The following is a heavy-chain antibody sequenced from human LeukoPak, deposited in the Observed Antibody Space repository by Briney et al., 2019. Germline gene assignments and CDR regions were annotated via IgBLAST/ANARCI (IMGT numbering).Heavy chain of an antibody. CDR2: ISFSGSTI. J-gene: IGHJ4*02. V-gene: IGHV3-48*03. Sequence: PGGSLRLSCAASGFTFSSYEMNWVRQAPGKGLEWISYISFSGSTIYYADSVKGRFTISRDNAKNSLYLQMNSLRAEDTAVYYCARDRGIAVAGPAFDYWGQGTLVTVSS. CDR1: GFTFSSYE. D-gene: IGHD6-19*01. CDR3: ARDRGIAVAGPAFDY.